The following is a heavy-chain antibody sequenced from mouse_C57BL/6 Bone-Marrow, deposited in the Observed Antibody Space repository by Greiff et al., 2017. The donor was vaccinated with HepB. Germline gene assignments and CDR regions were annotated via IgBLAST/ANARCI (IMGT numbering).Heavy chain of an antibody. CDR2: IYPRSGNT. CDR1: GYTFTSYG. D-gene: IGHD1-1*01. V-gene: IGHV1-81*01. Sequence: QVQLKESGAELARPGASVKLSCKASGYTFTSYGISWVKQSTGQGLEWIGEIYPRSGNTYYNEKFKGKATLTADKSSSTAYMELRSLTSEDSAVYFCARESYYYGSSPWYFDVWGTGTTVTVSS. J-gene: IGHJ1*03. CDR3: ARESYYYGSSPWYFDV.